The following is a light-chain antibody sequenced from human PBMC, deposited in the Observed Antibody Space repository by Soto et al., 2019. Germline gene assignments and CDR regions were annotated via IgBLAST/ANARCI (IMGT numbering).Light chain of an antibody. Sequence: IVLTQSPATLSLSPGERATLSCRARQTVSTYLSWYQHKPGQAPRLLIYGASNRATGIPARFSGSGSGTDFTVNISSLEPEDSAVYYCQQRYNWLTFGGGTRVEIK. CDR1: QTVSTY. J-gene: IGKJ4*01. CDR2: GAS. V-gene: IGKV3-11*01. CDR3: QQRYNWLT.